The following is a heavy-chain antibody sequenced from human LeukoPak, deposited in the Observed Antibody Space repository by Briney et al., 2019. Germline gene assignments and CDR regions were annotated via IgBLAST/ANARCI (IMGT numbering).Heavy chain of an antibody. J-gene: IGHJ4*02. D-gene: IGHD1-20*01. CDR2: ILNDGSTQ. CDR3: VRALTGSEDF. V-gene: IGHV3-33*05. Sequence: GGSLRLSCAASGFTFSYYGMHWVRQAPGKGLEWVAVILNDGSTQYYADSVKGRFTISRDNARNTLYLQMNSLRVEDTAVYYCVRALTGSEDFWGQGTLVTVS. CDR1: GFTFSYYG.